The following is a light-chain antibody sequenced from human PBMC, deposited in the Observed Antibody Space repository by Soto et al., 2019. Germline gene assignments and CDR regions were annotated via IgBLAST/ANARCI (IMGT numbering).Light chain of an antibody. Sequence: DIQMTQSPSAMSASEGDRVTITCRASQGIGNYLAWFQQKTGKVPKRLIHAASSLQSGGPLRFSGSGSRTEFTLTVGSLYPEDIATYYYLQHNSYPGTVGPGTKVDSK. CDR2: AAS. CDR1: QGIGNY. V-gene: IGKV1-17*03. CDR3: LQHNSYPGT. J-gene: IGKJ3*01.